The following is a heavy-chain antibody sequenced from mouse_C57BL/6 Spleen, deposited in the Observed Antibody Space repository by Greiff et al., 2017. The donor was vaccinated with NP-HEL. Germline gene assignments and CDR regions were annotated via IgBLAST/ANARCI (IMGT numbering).Heavy chain of an antibody. CDR2: IRNKANGYTT. J-gene: IGHJ4*01. CDR1: GFTFTDYY. Sequence: EVKLVESGGGLVQPGGSLSLSCAASGFTFTDYYMSWVRQPPGKALEWLGFIRNKANGYTTEYSASVKGRFTISRDNSQSILYLQMNALRAEDSATYYGARWDDYVAMDYWGQGTSVTVSS. CDR3: ARWDDYVAMDY. V-gene: IGHV7-3*01.